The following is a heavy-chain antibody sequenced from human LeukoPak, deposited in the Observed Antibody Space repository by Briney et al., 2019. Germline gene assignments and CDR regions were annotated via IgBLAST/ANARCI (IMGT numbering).Heavy chain of an antibody. CDR2: MNPNSGNT. D-gene: IGHD5-24*01. CDR1: GYTFTSYD. CDR3: ARATRSPRAFDY. Sequence: GASVKVSCKASGYTFTSYDINWVRQATGQGLEWMGRMNPNSGNTGYAQKFQGRVTMTRNTSISTAYMELSSLRSEDTAVYYCARATRSPRAFDYWGQGTLVTVSS. V-gene: IGHV1-8*01. J-gene: IGHJ4*02.